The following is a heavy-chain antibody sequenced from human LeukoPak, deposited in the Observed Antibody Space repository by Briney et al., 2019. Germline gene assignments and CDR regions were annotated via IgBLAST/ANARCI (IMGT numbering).Heavy chain of an antibody. CDR3: ARGSYGSGNYYIGDAFDM. CDR1: GFTVSYNY. Sequence: GGSLRVSCAASGFTVSYNYMSWVRQARGKGLEWVSTIYRGGSTYYADSVKGRFTISRDNSKNTVYLQMNSPRDEDTAVYYCARGSYGSGNYYIGDAFDMWGQGTMVTVSS. CDR2: IYRGGST. D-gene: IGHD3-10*01. V-gene: IGHV3-53*01. J-gene: IGHJ3*02.